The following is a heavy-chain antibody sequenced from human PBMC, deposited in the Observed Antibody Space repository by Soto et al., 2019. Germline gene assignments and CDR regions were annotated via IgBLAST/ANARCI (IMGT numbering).Heavy chain of an antibody. V-gene: IGHV1-69*06. Sequence: SVKVSCKASGGTCSSYAISWVRQAPGQGLEWMGGIIPIFGTANYAQKFQGRVTITADKSTSTAYMELSSLRSEDTAVYYCARSHYDYVWGSYRHYFDYWGQGTLVTVSS. CDR2: IIPIFGTA. D-gene: IGHD3-16*02. CDR3: ARSHYDYVWGSYRHYFDY. J-gene: IGHJ4*02. CDR1: GGTCSSYA.